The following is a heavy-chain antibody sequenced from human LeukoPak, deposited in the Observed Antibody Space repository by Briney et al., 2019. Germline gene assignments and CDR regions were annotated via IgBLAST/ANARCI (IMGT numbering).Heavy chain of an antibody. V-gene: IGHV3-23*01. J-gene: IGHJ4*02. CDR2: ISGSGGIT. CDR1: GFTFSSYA. D-gene: IGHD3-10*02. CDR3: ARGTMFPYYFDY. Sequence: GGSLRLSCAASGFTFSSYAMSWVRQAPGKGLEWVSAISGSGGITSYADSVKGRFTISRDNAKNSLYLHMNSLRAEDTAVYYCARGTMFPYYFDYWGQGTLVTVSS.